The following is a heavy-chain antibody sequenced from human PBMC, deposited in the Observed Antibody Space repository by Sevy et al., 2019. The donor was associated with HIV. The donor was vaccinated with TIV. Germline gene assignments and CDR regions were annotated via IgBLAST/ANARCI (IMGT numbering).Heavy chain of an antibody. CDR1: GFSLSTSGVG. J-gene: IGHJ4*02. CDR2: IYWDDDK. V-gene: IGHV2-5*02. Sequence: SGPTLLKPTQTLTLTCTFSGFSLSTSGVGVGWIRQPPGKALEWLALIYWDDDKRYSPSLKSRLTITKATSKNQVVHTMTYMDPVDTAIYYCAQSTSVLGYFDWLSLFDYWGQGTLVTVSS. D-gene: IGHD3-9*01. CDR3: AQSTSVLGYFDWLSLFDY.